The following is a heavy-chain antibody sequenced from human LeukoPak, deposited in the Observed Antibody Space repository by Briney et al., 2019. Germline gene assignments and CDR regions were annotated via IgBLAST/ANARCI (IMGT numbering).Heavy chain of an antibody. CDR1: GFTFSSYA. J-gene: IGHJ4*02. CDR2: ISGSGGNT. Sequence: GGSLRLSCAASGFTFSSYAMTWVRQAPGKGLEWVSGISGSGGNTYYPDSVRGRFTISRDNSKNTLSLQMNSLRAEDTAVYYCAKGSSSWPDSSFDYWGQGTLVTVSS. D-gene: IGHD6-13*01. CDR3: AKGSSSWPDSSFDY. V-gene: IGHV3-23*01.